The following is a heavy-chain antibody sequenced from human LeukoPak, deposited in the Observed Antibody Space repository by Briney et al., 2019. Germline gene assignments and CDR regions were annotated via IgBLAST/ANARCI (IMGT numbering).Heavy chain of an antibody. Sequence: SETLSLTCAVSGYSISSGYYWGWIRQPPGKGREWIGSIYHSGSTYYNPSLKSRVTISVDTSKNQFSLKLSSVRAADTAVYYCASRPKGRSIPYYFDYGGQGTLVTVSS. V-gene: IGHV4-38-2*01. CDR3: ASRPKGRSIPYYFDY. CDR1: GYSISSGYY. D-gene: IGHD2-2*02. CDR2: IYHSGST. J-gene: IGHJ4*02.